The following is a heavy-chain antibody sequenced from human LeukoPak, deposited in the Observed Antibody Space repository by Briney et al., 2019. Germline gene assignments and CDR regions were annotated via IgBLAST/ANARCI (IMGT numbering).Heavy chain of an antibody. J-gene: IGHJ4*02. V-gene: IGHV4-4*07. D-gene: IGHD2-15*01. CDR2: IHTTGST. CDR1: VGFTTYDY. CDR3: ARGGGNRHFDS. Sequence: SETLSLTCSVSVGFTTYDYWNWIRRPAGKAPEWIGRIHTTGSTNYNPSLKSRLTVTLDKSKKQFSLKVTSMAAADTALYYCARGGGNRHFDSWGQGILVTVSS.